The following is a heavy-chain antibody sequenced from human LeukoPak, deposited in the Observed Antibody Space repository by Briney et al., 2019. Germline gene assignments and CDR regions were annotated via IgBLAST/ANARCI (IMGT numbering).Heavy chain of an antibody. CDR1: GFAFSGYA. D-gene: IGHD1-20*01. V-gene: IGHV3-30*04. CDR2: ILYHGSNK. J-gene: IGHJ4*02. Sequence: GRSLRLSCAASGFAFSGYAMHWVRQAPGMGLEWVSLILYHGSNKYYADSVKGRFTISRDNSENTLYLQMNNLKPEDTAVYYCATWGFHITGTMNWGQGTLVTVSS. CDR3: ATWGFHITGTMN.